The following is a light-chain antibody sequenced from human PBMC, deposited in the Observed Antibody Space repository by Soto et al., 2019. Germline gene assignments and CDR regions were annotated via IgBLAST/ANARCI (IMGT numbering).Light chain of an antibody. CDR3: QQYNRDST. CDR1: QTIGRW. Sequence: DIQMTQSPSALSASVGDRVTITCRASQTIGRWLAWYQQKPGKAPKLLIYDASSLEKGVSSSFSGSGSGTEFTLTISSLQSDDFATYYCQQYNRDSTFGQGPKVDIK. V-gene: IGKV1-5*01. CDR2: DAS. J-gene: IGKJ1*01.